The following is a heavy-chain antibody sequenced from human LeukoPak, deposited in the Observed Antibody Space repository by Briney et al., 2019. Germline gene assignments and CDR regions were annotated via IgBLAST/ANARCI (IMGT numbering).Heavy chain of an antibody. J-gene: IGHJ4*02. Sequence: ASVKVSCTASGYTFNNHYMYWVRQAPGQGLEWMGVINPSGGSTSYAQKFQGRVTMTRDTSTRTVYMEVNSLRSEDTAVYYCARQGTYSSAIGMGYWGQGTLVTVSS. CDR3: ARQGTYSSAIGMGY. D-gene: IGHD6-19*01. CDR2: INPSGGST. V-gene: IGHV1-46*02. CDR1: GYTFNNHY.